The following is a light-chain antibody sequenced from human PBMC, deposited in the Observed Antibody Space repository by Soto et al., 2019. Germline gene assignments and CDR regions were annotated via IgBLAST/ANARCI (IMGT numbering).Light chain of an antibody. CDR1: SGSVSTSYY. V-gene: IGLV8-61*01. CDR3: VLYMGSGIWV. CDR2: STN. Sequence: QAVVTQEPSFSVSPGGTVTLTCGLSSGSVSTSYYPSWYQQTPGQAPRTLIYSTNTRSSGVPDRFSGSILGNQGALTIPGAQEDYESDYYCVLYMGSGIWVFGGGTKLTVL. J-gene: IGLJ3*02.